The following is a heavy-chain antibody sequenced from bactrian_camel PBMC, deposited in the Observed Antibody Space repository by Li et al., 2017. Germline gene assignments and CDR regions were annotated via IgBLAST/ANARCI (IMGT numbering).Heavy chain of an antibody. V-gene: IGHV3S60*01. J-gene: IGHJ4*01. CDR3: AARKVARGSHFSLGRAPALRRDEYNF. CDR2: LFTGGESIVRN. Sequence: HVQLVESGGGSVQTGGSLRLSCAGSGYSDGAHYCVAWFRQASGKKRGEVATLFTGGESIVRNEYADSVKGRFTISRDAATNTVYLQMNSLIPEDTAMYYCAARKVARGSHFSLGRAPALRRDEYNFWGQGTQVTVS. D-gene: IGHD2*01. CDR1: GYSDGAHYC.